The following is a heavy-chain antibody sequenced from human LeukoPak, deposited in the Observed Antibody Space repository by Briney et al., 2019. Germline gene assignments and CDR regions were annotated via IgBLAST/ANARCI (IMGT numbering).Heavy chain of an antibody. Sequence: ASVKVSCKASGYTFTSYYMHWVRQAPRQGLEWMGIINPSGGSTSYAQKFQGRVTMTRDTSTSTVYMELSSLRSEDTAVYYCARNPNCSSTSCYNGFDYWGQGTLVTVSS. J-gene: IGHJ4*02. D-gene: IGHD2-2*02. V-gene: IGHV1-46*01. CDR2: INPSGGST. CDR3: ARNPNCSSTSCYNGFDY. CDR1: GYTFTSYY.